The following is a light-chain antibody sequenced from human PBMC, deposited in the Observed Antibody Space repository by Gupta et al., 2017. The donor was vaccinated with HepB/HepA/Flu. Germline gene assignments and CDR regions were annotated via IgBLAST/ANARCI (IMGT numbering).Light chain of an antibody. V-gene: IGKV3-20*01. Sequence: IVLTQSPGTLSLSPGEQATLSFRASQSVSSSYLAWYQQKPGQAPRLLIYGASSRATGIPDRFSGSGSGTDFTLTISRLEPEDFAVYYCQQYDSSPITFGQGTRLEIK. CDR1: QSVSSSY. J-gene: IGKJ5*01. CDR2: GAS. CDR3: QQYDSSPIT.